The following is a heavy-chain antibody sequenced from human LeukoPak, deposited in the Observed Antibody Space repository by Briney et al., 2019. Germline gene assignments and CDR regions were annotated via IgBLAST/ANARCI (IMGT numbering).Heavy chain of an antibody. CDR2: IIPIFGTA. D-gene: IGHD3-9*01. CDR3: ARDLRYFDWLPVYYYYYYMDV. J-gene: IGHJ6*03. CDR1: GGTFSSYA. V-gene: IGHV1-69*06. Sequence: GASVKVSCKASGGTFSSYAISWVRQAPGQGLEWMGGIIPIFGTANYAQKFQGRVTITADKSTSTAYMELSSLRSEDTAVYYCARDLRYFDWLPVYYYYYYMDVWGKGTTVTVSS.